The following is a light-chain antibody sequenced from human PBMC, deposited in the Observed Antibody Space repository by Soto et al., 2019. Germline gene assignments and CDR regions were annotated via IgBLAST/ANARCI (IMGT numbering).Light chain of an antibody. CDR3: QQVNSYLIT. J-gene: IGKJ5*01. CDR2: VAS. Sequence: DIQLTQSPSFLSASVGDRVTITCRASQGISSSLAWYQQKPGKAPKLLNYVASTLQSGVPSRFSGSGSGTEFTLTISSLQPEDFATYYFQQVNSYLITFGQGTRLEIK. CDR1: QGISSS. V-gene: IGKV1-9*01.